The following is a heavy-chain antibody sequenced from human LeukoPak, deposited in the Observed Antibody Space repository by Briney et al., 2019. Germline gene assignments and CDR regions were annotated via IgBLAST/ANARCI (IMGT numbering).Heavy chain of an antibody. V-gene: IGHV3-33*01. CDR3: AREGSSGWYNWFDS. D-gene: IGHD6-19*01. J-gene: IGHJ5*01. Sequence: PGGSLRLSCAASGFTFSSYGMHWVRQAPGKGLEWVAVIWYDGSNKYYADSVKGRFTISRDNSKNTLYLQMNSLRAEDTAVYYCAREGSSGWYNWFDSWGQGTLVTVSS. CDR2: IWYDGSNK. CDR1: GFTFSSYG.